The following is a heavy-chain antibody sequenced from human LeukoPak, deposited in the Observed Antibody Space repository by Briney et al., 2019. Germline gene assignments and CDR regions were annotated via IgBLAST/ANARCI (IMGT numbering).Heavy chain of an antibody. D-gene: IGHD3-22*01. V-gene: IGHV3-74*01. Sequence: GGSLRLSCAASGFTFRSYWMHWVRQAPGKGLVWVSRINSDGSSTSYADSVKGRFTISRDNAKNTLYLQMNSLRAEDTAVYYCARDYPDSSGYFGIDYWGQGTLVTVSS. CDR2: INSDGSST. J-gene: IGHJ4*02. CDR3: ARDYPDSSGYFGIDY. CDR1: GFTFRSYW.